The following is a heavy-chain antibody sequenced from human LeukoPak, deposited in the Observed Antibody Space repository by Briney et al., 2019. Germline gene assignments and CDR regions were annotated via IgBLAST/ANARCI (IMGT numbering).Heavy chain of an antibody. D-gene: IGHD1-26*01. J-gene: IGHJ4*02. CDR3: VKRSPSGTFYFDY. Sequence: PGGSLRLSCAASGFTFSSYAMSWVRQAPGKGLEWVSAIRGNGDSTFYADSVKGRFTISRDNSNNALHLQMNSLRVEDTAVYCCVKRSPSGTFYFDYWGQGTLVTVSS. CDR1: GFTFSSYA. CDR2: IRGNGDST. V-gene: IGHV3-23*01.